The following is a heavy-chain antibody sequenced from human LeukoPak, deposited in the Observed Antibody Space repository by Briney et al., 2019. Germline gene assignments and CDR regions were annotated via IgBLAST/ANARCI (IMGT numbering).Heavy chain of an antibody. D-gene: IGHD2/OR15-2a*01. CDR1: GGSVGNYY. CDR3: PKSISMDFEY. CDR2: IYNGGST. J-gene: IGHJ4*02. V-gene: IGHV4-4*07. Sequence: SETLSLTCTVSGGSVGNYYWNWIRQPAGKGLEWIGRIYNGGSTNYNPSLESRVTISLDRSKNQFSLNLTSVTAADTAVYYCPKSISMDFEYWGQGTLVTVSS.